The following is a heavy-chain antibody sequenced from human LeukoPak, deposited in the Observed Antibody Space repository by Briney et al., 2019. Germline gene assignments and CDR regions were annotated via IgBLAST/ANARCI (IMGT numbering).Heavy chain of an antibody. Sequence: GESLKISCKGSGYIFTNYWIGWVRQMPGKGLEWMGIIYPRDSDTRYSPSFQGQVTVPADKSISTAYLQWSSLEASDTAIYYCARRQYSGYDFDFWGQGTLVTVSS. CDR2: IYPRDSDT. V-gene: IGHV5-51*01. CDR1: GYIFTNYW. CDR3: ARRQYSGYDFDF. D-gene: IGHD5-12*01. J-gene: IGHJ4*02.